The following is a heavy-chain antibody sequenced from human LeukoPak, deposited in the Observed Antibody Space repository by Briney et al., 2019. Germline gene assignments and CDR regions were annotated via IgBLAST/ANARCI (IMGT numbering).Heavy chain of an antibody. V-gene: IGHV3-30*18. D-gene: IGHD3-10*01. Sequence: LPGGSLRLSCAASGFTFSSYGMHWVRQAPGKGLEWVAVISYDGSNKYYADSVKGRFTISRDNSKNTLYLQMNSLRAEDTAVYYCAKTPYSHYGILRLLDFDYWGQGTLVTVSS. CDR3: AKTPYSHYGILRLLDFDY. J-gene: IGHJ4*02. CDR1: GFTFSSYG. CDR2: ISYDGSNK.